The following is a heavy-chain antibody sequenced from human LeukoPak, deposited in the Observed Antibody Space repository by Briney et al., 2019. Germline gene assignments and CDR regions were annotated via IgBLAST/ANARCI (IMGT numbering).Heavy chain of an antibody. V-gene: IGHV4-34*01. D-gene: IGHD1-1*01. J-gene: IGHJ3*02. CDR2: INHSGST. Sequence: PSETLSLTCAVYGGSFSGYYWSWIRQPPGKGLEWIGEINHSGSTNYNPSFKSRVSISVDTSKNQFSLELSSVTAADTAVYYCARVKDQLGDAFDIWGQGTMVTVSS. CDR3: ARVKDQLGDAFDI. CDR1: GGSFSGYY.